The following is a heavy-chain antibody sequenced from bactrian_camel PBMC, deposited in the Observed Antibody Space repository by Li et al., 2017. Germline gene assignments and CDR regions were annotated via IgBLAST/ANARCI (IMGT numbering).Heavy chain of an antibody. CDR3: ATWWSVGF. Sequence: VQLVESVGGLVQPGGSLRLSCAASGFTLSSYRTYWVRQAPGKGLEWVSIINRGGTTYYADSMKGRFTISRDNAKNTLYLQMNSLKTEDTAVYYCATWWSVGFWGQGTQVTVS. V-gene: IGHV3S1*01. CDR1: GFTLSSYR. D-gene: IGHD7*01. J-gene: IGHJ6*01. CDR2: INRGGTT.